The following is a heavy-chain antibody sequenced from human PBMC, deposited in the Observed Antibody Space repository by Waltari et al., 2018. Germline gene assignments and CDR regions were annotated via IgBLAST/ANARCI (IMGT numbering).Heavy chain of an antibody. CDR3: ARDPGDGYNYPRYYFDY. Sequence: QVQLVQSGAEVKKSGSSVKVSCKDSGGNFSSYAISLVRQASGQGLAWMGGIIPVLGIANYAQKFQGRVTITADKSTSTAYMELSILRSEDTAVYYCARDPGDGYNYPRYYFDYWVQGTLVTVSS. CDR2: IIPVLGIA. CDR1: GGNFSSYA. V-gene: IGHV1-69*10. D-gene: IGHD5-12*01. J-gene: IGHJ4*02.